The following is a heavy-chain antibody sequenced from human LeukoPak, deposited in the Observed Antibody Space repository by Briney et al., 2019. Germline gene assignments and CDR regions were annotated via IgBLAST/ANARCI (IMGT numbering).Heavy chain of an antibody. CDR1: GFIFGDYN. CDR2: ISSSGSTI. CDR3: ARAEFGVVRYFDY. V-gene: IGHV3-11*01. Sequence: GGSLRLSCAASGFIFGDYNMNWVRQAPGKGLEWVSYISSSGSTIYYADSVKGRFTISRDNAKNSLYLQMNSLRAEDTAVYYCARAEFGVVRYFDYWGQGTLVTVSS. J-gene: IGHJ4*02. D-gene: IGHD3-3*01.